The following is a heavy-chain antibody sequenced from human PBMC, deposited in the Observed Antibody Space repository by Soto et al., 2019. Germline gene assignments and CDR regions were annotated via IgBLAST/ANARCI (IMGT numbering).Heavy chain of an antibody. CDR3: AAVVDTAMVRYYYYYGMDV. CDR2: IIPIFGTA. CDR1: RGTFSSYA. J-gene: IGHJ6*02. D-gene: IGHD5-18*01. Sequence: SVKVSCKASRGTFSSYAIRWVRQAPGQGLEWMGGIIPIFGTANYAQKFQGRVTITADESTSTAYMELSSLRSEDTAVYYCAAVVDTAMVRYYYYYGMDVWGQGTTVTVSS. V-gene: IGHV1-69*13.